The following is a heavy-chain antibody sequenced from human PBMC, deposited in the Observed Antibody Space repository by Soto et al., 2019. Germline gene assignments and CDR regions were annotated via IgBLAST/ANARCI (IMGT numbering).Heavy chain of an antibody. J-gene: IGHJ1*01. CDR2: IYSGGST. V-gene: IGHV3-66*01. D-gene: IGHD2-21*02. Sequence: GGSLRLSCAASGFTVSSNYMIWVRQAPGKGLEWVSVIYSGGSTYYADSVKGRFTISRDNSKNTLYLQMNSLRAEDTAVYYCASLHRGDSIRAEYFHHWGQGTLVTVSS. CDR3: ASLHRGDSIRAEYFHH. CDR1: GFTVSSNY.